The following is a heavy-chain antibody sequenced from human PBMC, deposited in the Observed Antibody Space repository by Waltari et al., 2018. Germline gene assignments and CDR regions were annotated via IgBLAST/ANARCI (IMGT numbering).Heavy chain of an antibody. V-gene: IGHV3-9*01. CDR1: GFTFDAYA. Sequence: EVQLVESGGGLVQPGRSLRLSCAASGFTFDAYAMHWVRQAPGKGLEWVSGISGNSGSIGYADSVKGRFTISRDNTKNSLYLQMNSLRAEDTALYYCAKDKESIFGVAPFDYWGQGTLVTVSS. D-gene: IGHD3-3*01. J-gene: IGHJ4*02. CDR3: AKDKESIFGVAPFDY. CDR2: ISGNSGSI.